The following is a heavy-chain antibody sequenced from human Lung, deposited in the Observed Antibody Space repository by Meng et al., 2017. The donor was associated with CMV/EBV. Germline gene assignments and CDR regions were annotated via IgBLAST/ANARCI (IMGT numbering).Heavy chain of an antibody. CDR3: ARYVPNGSFWYFDF. J-gene: IGHJ2*01. Sequence: VQVGQSGHDAKKPGGFMRVSCKPSGYIFTNYDISWVGQAPGEGLEWMGWISVKNGEAKYPQNFQGRVTMTTDTTTSTAYMELRSLTSDDTAVYYCARYVPNGSFWYFDFWGRGTLVTVSS. D-gene: IGHD6-13*01. CDR1: GYIFTNYD. V-gene: IGHV1-18*01. CDR2: ISVKNGEA.